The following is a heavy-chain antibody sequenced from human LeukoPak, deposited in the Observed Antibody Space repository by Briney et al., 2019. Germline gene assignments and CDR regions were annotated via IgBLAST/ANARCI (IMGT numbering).Heavy chain of an antibody. CDR3: ARLGARSSWLGWYWFDP. Sequence: SETLSLTCTVSGGSISSYYWSWIRQPPGKGLEWIGYIYYSGSTNYNPSLKSRVTISVDTSKNQFSLKLSSVTAADTAVYYCARLGARSSWLGWYWFDPWGQGTLVTVSS. V-gene: IGHV4-59*08. D-gene: IGHD6-13*01. CDR2: IYYSGST. CDR1: GGSISSYY. J-gene: IGHJ5*02.